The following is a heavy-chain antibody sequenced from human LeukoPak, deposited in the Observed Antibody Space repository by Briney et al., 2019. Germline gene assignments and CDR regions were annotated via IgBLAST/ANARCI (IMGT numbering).Heavy chain of an antibody. V-gene: IGHV1-18*01. CDR1: GYTFTSHG. J-gene: IGHJ4*02. Sequence: ASVKVSCKASGYTFTSHGISWVRQAPGQGLEWMGWISAYNGNTNYAQKLQGRVTMTTDTSTSTAYMELRSLRSDDTAVYYCARDRYYYDSSGYPPPLDYWGQGTLVTVSS. CDR3: ARDRYYYDSSGYPPPLDY. CDR2: ISAYNGNT. D-gene: IGHD3-22*01.